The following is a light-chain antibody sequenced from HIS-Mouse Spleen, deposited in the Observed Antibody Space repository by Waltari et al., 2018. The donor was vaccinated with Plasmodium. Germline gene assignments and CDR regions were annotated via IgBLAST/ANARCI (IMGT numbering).Light chain of an antibody. CDR1: SSDVGSFNL. CDR2: KVS. J-gene: IGLJ3*02. CDR3: SSYTSSSTWV. V-gene: IGLV2-18*02. Sequence: QSALTHPPSVSGSPGPSVTIPCPRTSSDVGSFNLVSWYQQPPGPAPKLMIYKVSTRPSGVPDRFSGSKSGNTASLTISGLQAEDEADYYCSSYTSSSTWVFGGGTKLTVL.